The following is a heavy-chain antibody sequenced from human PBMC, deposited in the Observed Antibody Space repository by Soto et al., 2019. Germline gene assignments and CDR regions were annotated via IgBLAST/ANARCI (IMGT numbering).Heavy chain of an antibody. Sequence: QVQLVQSGAEVKKPGASVKVSCKASGYTFTSYSISWVRQAPGQGLEWMGWISAYNGNTYHARKLQGRVTMTTDTSTSTAYTELRSLRSDDTAVYYCARDVGYGLIDYWGQGTLVTVSS. CDR1: GYTFTSYS. CDR2: ISAYNGNT. CDR3: ARDVGYGLIDY. V-gene: IGHV1-18*01. J-gene: IGHJ4*02. D-gene: IGHD5-18*01.